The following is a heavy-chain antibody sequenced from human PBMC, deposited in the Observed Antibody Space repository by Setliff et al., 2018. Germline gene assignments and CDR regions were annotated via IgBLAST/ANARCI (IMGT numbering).Heavy chain of an antibody. J-gene: IGHJ6*03. CDR1: GFAFASYN. V-gene: IGHV3-21*04. Sequence: SQTLSCEASGFAFASYNMIWVRQAPGKGLEWVSSLSSANNYIVYADSVKGRFTISRDNAKNSLYLQMNSLRSEDTAVYYCARNGKAGEIMRSYYYYMDVWGKGTTVTVSS. CDR3: ARNGKAGEIMRSYYYYMDV. CDR2: LSSANNYI. D-gene: IGHD3-16*01.